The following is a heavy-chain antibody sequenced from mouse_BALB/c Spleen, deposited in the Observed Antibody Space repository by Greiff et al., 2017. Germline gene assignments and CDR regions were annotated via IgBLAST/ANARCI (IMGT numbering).Heavy chain of an antibody. J-gene: IGHJ3*01. D-gene: IGHD2-14*01. V-gene: IGHV3-6*02. Sequence: EVQLQQSGPGLVKPSQSLSLTCSVTGYSITSGYYWNWIRQFPGNKLEWMGYISYDGSNNYNPSLKNRISITRDTSKNQFFLKLNSVTTEDTVTYYCARADYRYAWFAYWGQGTLVTVSA. CDR1: GYSITSGYY. CDR2: ISYDGSN. CDR3: ARADYRYAWFAY.